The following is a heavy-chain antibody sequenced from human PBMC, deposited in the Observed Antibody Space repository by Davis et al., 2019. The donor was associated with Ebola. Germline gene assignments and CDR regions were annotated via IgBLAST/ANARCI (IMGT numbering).Heavy chain of an antibody. CDR2: IYYSGST. J-gene: IGHJ6*02. D-gene: IGHD6-13*01. V-gene: IGHV4-30-4*01. CDR3: ARESRARSYYGMDV. Sequence: PSETLSLTCTVSGGSISSGDYYWSWIRQPPGKGLEWIGYIYYSGSTYYNPSLKSRVTISVDTSKNQFSLKLSSVTAADTAVYYCARESRARSYYGMDVWGQGTTVTVSS. CDR1: GGSISSGDYY.